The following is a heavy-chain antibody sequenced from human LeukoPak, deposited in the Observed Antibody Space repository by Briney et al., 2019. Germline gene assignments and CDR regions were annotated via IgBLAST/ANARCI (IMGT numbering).Heavy chain of an antibody. CDR3: ARNLGRYMDV. Sequence: GGSLRLSCAASGFTFSAYGIHWVRQAPGKGLEWVAFIRNDGINKYYADSVKGRFTISRDNSKHTLNLQMNSLRPEDTAVYYCARNLGRYMDVWGKGTTVTISS. CDR2: IRNDGINK. D-gene: IGHD3-16*01. V-gene: IGHV3-30*02. CDR1: GFTFSAYG. J-gene: IGHJ6*03.